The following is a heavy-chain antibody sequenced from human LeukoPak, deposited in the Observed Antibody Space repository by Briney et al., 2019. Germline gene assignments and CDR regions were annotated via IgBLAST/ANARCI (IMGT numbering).Heavy chain of an antibody. D-gene: IGHD3-3*01. J-gene: IGHJ6*03. CDR1: GFTFGDNA. V-gene: IGHV3-49*04. CDR2: IRSKAYGGTT. Sequence: PGGSLRLSCTASGFTFGDNAMSWVRQAPGKGLQWVGFIRSKAYGGTTEYAASVKGRFTISRDDSKSIAYLQMNSLKTEDTAVYYCTRDDTIFGVVTTDYYYYYMDVWGKGTTVTVSS. CDR3: TRDDTIFGVVTTDYYYYYMDV.